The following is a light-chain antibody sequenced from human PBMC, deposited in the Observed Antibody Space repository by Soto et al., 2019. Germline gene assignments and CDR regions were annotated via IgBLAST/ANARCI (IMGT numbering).Light chain of an antibody. CDR2: DAS. CDR3: QHYGGLWT. CDR1: ESITNR. V-gene: IGKV1-5*01. Sequence: DIQMTQSPSILSASVGDRVTITCRASESITNRLAWYQQKPGKAPKVLIYDASNLQSGVPSRFSGSGFGTEFILTISSLQPDDFATYSCQHYGGLWTFGQGTKVDIK. J-gene: IGKJ1*01.